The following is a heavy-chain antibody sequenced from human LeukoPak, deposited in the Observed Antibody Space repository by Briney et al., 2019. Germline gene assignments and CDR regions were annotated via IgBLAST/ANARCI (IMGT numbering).Heavy chain of an antibody. CDR3: ARQDLGSRRYYFDY. CDR1: GYSFTTYW. Sequence: GESLKISCKGSGYSFTTYWIGWVRQMPGKGLEWMGITYPGDSDTRYSPSFQGQVTVSADKSISTAYLQWSSLKASDTAMYYCARQDLGSRRYYFDYWGQGTLVTVSS. CDR2: TYPGDSDT. J-gene: IGHJ4*02. V-gene: IGHV5-51*01. D-gene: IGHD1-14*01.